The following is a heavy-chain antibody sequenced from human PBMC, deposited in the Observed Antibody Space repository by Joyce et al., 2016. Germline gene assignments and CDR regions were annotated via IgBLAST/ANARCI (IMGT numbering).Heavy chain of an antibody. CDR3: AGSTFYYESSGYYY. CDR2: SYYSAST. V-gene: IGHV4-39*07. CDR1: GGSINSTHYY. J-gene: IGHJ4*02. D-gene: IGHD3-22*01. Sequence: QLQLQESGPGLVKPSETLSLTCTVPGGSINSTHYYWGGIRQPPGKGLEWIGTSYYSASTYYKPSLKSRVTISVDTSKNQFSLKLSSVTAADTAVYYCAGSTFYYESSGYYYWGQGTLVTVSS.